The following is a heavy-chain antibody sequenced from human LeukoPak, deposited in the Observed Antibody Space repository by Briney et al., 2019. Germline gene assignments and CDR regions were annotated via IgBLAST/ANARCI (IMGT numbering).Heavy chain of an antibody. CDR2: IYYSGST. Sequence: SETLSLTCTVSGGSISSGGYYWSWIRQHPGKGLEWIGYIYYSGSTYYNPSLKSRVTISVDTSKNQFSLKLSSVTAADTAVYYCARGSLSEFDPWGQGTQVTVSS. V-gene: IGHV4-31*03. D-gene: IGHD1-26*01. CDR1: GGSISSGGYY. CDR3: ARGSLSEFDP. J-gene: IGHJ5*02.